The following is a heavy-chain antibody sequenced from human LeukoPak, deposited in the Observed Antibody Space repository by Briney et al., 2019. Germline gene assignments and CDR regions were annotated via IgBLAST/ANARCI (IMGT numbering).Heavy chain of an antibody. CDR3: ARDKDAFDI. J-gene: IGHJ3*02. CDR1: GGSVSSGSYY. V-gene: IGHV4-61*01. Sequence: SETLSLTCTVSGGSVSSGSYYWSWIRQPPGKGLEWIGYIYYSGGTNYNPSLKGRVTISVDTSKNQFSLKLSSVTAADTAVYYCARDKDAFDIWGQGTMVTVSS. CDR2: IYYSGGT.